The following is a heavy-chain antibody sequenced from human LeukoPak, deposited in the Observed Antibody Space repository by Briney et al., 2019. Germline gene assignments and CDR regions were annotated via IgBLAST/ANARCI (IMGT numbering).Heavy chain of an antibody. D-gene: IGHD4-23*01. CDR2: IIPILGIA. CDR1: GGTFSSYA. Sequence: SVKVSCKASGGTFSSYAISWVRQAPGQGLEWMGRIIPILGIANYAQKFQGRVTITADKSTSTAYMELSSLRSEDTAVYYCARDRDYGGNSAFDYWGQGTLVTVSS. J-gene: IGHJ4*02. CDR3: ARDRDYGGNSAFDY. V-gene: IGHV1-69*04.